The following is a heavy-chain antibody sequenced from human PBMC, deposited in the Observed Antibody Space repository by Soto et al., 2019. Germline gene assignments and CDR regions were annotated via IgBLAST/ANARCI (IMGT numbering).Heavy chain of an antibody. Sequence: EVQLLESGGDLIQPGGSLRLSCVASGLTFGSRAMSWVRQSPGEGLEWVSTITDTGGDAKYADSVKGRFTISSDNSKNTLYLQMNSMRAEDTAVYYCAKGRPVRSLNWFDPWGQGTLVTVS. CDR3: AKGRPVRSLNWFDP. CDR2: ITDTGGDA. V-gene: IGHV3-23*01. CDR1: GLTFGSRA. D-gene: IGHD3-3*01. J-gene: IGHJ5*02.